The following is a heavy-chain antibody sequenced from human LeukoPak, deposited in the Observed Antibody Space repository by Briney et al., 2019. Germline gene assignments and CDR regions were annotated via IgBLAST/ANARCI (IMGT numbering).Heavy chain of an antibody. CDR1: GYTFTGYF. J-gene: IGHJ4*02. Sequence: ASVKVSCKASGYTFTGYFMHWVRQAPGQGLEWMGRINPNSGGTNYAQNFQGRVTMTRDTSISTAYMDLSRPTSDDTAVYYCARDLSSTSNWELDYWGQGTLVTVSS. D-gene: IGHD1-26*01. V-gene: IGHV1-2*06. CDR3: ARDLSSTSNWELDY. CDR2: INPNSGGT.